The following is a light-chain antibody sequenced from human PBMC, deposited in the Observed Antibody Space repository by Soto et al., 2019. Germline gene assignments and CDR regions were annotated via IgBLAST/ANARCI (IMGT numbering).Light chain of an antibody. CDR3: TSYTSSSTLV. V-gene: IGLV2-14*03. CDR1: SSDVGGYNY. J-gene: IGLJ2*01. Sequence: LTQPASVSGSPGQSITISCTGTSSDVGGYNYVSWYQHHPGKAPKLMIYDVSNRPSGVPNRFSGSKSGKTASLTISGLQAEDEADYYCTSYTSSSTLVFGGGTQLTVL. CDR2: DVS.